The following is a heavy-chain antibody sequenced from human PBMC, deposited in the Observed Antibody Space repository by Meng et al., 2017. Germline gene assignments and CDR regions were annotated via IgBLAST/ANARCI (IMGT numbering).Heavy chain of an antibody. J-gene: IGHJ4*02. Sequence: QVQLVPSGSEWKKPGASVKVSCEASGYTLSSDCFSWVRQAPGQGLEWLGWINTYNGKTDYAQKFQGRITMTTDTFTSTAYMELRNLRSDDTAVYYCATRGNPYLNCWGQGTLVTVSS. CDR1: GYTLSSDC. V-gene: IGHV1-18*01. CDR2: INTYNGKT. CDR3: ATRGNPYLNC.